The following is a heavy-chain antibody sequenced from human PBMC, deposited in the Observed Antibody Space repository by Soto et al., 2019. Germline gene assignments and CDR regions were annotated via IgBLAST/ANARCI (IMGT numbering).Heavy chain of an antibody. CDR3: ATPRYSVGTSVYYQLAY. CDR2: IYFSGSGTS. J-gene: IGHJ4*02. V-gene: IGHV4-39*01. CDR1: GDFIGNTTYY. Sequence: GTLSLTCSVSGDFIGNTTYYWAWVRQAPGKGLEWVGSIYFSGSGTSHYNPSLKSRVTISVDTSKNQFSLKLTSVTAADTAVYYCATPRYSVGTSVYYQLAYGVQGTLV. D-gene: IGHD3-3*01.